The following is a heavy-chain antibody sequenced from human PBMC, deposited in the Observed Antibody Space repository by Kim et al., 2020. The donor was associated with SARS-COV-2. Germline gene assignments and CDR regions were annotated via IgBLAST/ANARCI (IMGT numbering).Heavy chain of an antibody. J-gene: IGHJ4*02. CDR1: GFTFGDYA. Sequence: GGSLRLSCAASGFTFGDYAMHWVRQAPGKGLEWVSGISWNSGSIGYADSVKGRFTISRDNAKNSLYLQMNSLRAEDTALYYCAKDIGVDTAMAYFDYWGQGTLVTVSS. V-gene: IGHV3-9*01. D-gene: IGHD5-18*01. CDR3: AKDIGVDTAMAYFDY. CDR2: ISWNSGSI.